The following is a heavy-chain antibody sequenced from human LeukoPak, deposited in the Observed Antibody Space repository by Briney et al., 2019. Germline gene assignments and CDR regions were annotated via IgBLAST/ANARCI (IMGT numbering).Heavy chain of an antibody. CDR2: IWYDGSNK. V-gene: IGHV3-33*01. Sequence: PGRSLRLSCAASGFTFSSYGMHWVRQAPGKGLEWVAVIWYDGSNKYYADSVKGRFTISRDNSKNTLYLQMNSLRAEDTAVYYCASPGGDYVGVDYYGMDVWGKGATVTVSS. J-gene: IGHJ6*04. CDR1: GFTFSSYG. CDR3: ASPGGDYVGVDYYGMDV. D-gene: IGHD4-17*01.